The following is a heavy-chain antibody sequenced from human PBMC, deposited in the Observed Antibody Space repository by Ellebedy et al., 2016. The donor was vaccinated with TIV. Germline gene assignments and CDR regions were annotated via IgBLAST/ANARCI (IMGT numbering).Heavy chain of an antibody. D-gene: IGHD1-26*01. Sequence: GSLRLSCTVSGGSISSYYWSWIRQPPGKGLEWIGYIYYSGSTNYNPSLKSRVTISVDTSKNQFSLKLSSVTAADTAVYYCASGELLGRFRYFQHWGQGTLVTVSS. CDR1: GGSISSYY. V-gene: IGHV4-59*01. J-gene: IGHJ1*01. CDR3: ASGELLGRFRYFQH. CDR2: IYYSGST.